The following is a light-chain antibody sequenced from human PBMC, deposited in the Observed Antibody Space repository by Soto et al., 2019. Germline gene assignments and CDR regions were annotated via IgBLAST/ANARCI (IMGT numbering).Light chain of an antibody. CDR1: RSNIGAGYD. V-gene: IGLV1-40*01. Sequence: QSVLTQPPSLSGAPGQRVTISCTGSRSNIGAGYDVHWYQHLPGTAPKVLIFDNSNRPSGVPDRFSGSKSGTPASLAITGSHAEEGAGPCCQSYDVSLRGPAFGGGTKVTVL. CDR3: QSYDVSLRGPA. CDR2: DNS. J-gene: IGLJ2*01.